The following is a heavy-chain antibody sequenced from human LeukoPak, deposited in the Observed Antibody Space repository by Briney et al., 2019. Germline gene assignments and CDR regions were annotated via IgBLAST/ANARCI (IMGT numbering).Heavy chain of an antibody. V-gene: IGHV3-74*01. CDR3: ARERVMYYYGAGSPDY. D-gene: IGHD3-10*01. Sequence: GRSLRLSWAASASTFSRYWMHWVRQGPGKGLGWVSRINSDGSSTSYEASVKGRFTISRDNAKNTMYLQMNSLRAADTAVYYCARERVMYYYGAGSPDYWGQGTLVTVSS. CDR2: INSDGSST. J-gene: IGHJ4*02. CDR1: ASTFSRYW.